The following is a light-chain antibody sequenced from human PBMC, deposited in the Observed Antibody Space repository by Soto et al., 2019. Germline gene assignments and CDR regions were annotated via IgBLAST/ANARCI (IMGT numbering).Light chain of an antibody. CDR1: SSNIGAVYD. J-gene: IGLJ7*01. CDR3: QSYASSLSGAV. Sequence: QSVLTQPPSVSGAPGQRVTISCTGSSSNIGAVYDVHWYQQLPGTAPKLLIYGNSNRPSGVPDRFSGSKSGTSASLAITGLQAEDEADYYCQSYASSLSGAVFGGGTQLTVL. V-gene: IGLV1-40*01. CDR2: GNS.